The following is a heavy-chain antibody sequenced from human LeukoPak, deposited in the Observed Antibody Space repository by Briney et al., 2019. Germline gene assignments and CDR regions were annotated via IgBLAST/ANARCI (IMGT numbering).Heavy chain of an antibody. J-gene: IGHJ2*01. CDR3: ARKTDRPGAVGRDRYFDL. V-gene: IGHV3-48*03. D-gene: IGHD6-13*01. CDR2: ISVSGGAM. CDR1: GFTFSHYE. Sequence: GGSLRLSCTASGFTFSHYEMIWVRQAPGKGLEWVSYISVSGGAMFYADSVKGRFTTSRDDAKNSLFLQMSSLRVEDTAIYYCARKTDRPGAVGRDRYFDLWGRGTLVTVSS.